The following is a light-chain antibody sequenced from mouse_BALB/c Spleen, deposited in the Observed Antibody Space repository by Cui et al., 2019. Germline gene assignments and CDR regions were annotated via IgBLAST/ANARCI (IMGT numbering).Light chain of an antibody. CDR3: QQWSSNPLT. V-gene: IGKV4-68*01. CDR2: LTS. CDR1: SSVSY. J-gene: IGKJ5*01. Sequence: QIVLTQPPAPMLASPGEKVTMTCSASSSVSYMYWYQQKPRSAPKPWIYLTSNLASGVPARFSGSGSGTSYSLTISSMEAEDAATYYCQQWSSNPLTFGAGTKLELK.